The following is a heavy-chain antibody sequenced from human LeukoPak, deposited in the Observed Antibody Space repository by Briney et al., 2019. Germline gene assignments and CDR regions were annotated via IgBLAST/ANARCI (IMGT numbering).Heavy chain of an antibody. CDR3: ATKAPRYSLGPASFDP. CDR1: GGSISSYY. V-gene: IGHV4-59*01. J-gene: IGHJ5*02. Sequence: SETLSLTCTVSGGSISSYYWSWLRQPTGKGLEWVGYIYYSGSTNYNPSRKSRVTISVDTSKNPSSLKLSSVTAADTAVYYCATKAPRYSLGPASFDPWGQGTLVTVSS. D-gene: IGHD5-18*01. CDR2: IYYSGST.